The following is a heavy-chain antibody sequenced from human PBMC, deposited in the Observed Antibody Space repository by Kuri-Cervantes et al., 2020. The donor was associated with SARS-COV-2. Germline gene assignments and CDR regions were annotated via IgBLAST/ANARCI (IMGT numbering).Heavy chain of an antibody. CDR3: ARGGYLFPHAY. J-gene: IGHJ4*02. V-gene: IGHV1-2*02. CDR2: INPNSGDT. CDR1: GGTFSSYA. Sequence: ASVKVSCKASGGTFSSYAISWVRQAPGQGLEWMGWINPNSGDTYNEDNFQDRVTMTRDTSIGTAYMELSRLRSDDTAVYYCARGGYLFPHAYWGQGTLVTVSS. D-gene: IGHD5-18*01.